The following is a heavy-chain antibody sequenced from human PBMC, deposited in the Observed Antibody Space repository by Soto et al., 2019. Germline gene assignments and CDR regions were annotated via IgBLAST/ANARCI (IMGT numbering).Heavy chain of an antibody. CDR2: ISGSGGST. V-gene: IGHV3-23*01. D-gene: IGHD5-12*01. CDR1: GFTFSSYA. CDR3: AKESCSGYPYYYYYGMDV. Sequence: EVQLLESGGGLVQPGGSLRLSCAASGFTFSSYAMSWVRQAPGKGLEWVSAISGSGGSTYYADSVKGRFTISRDKSKNTLYLQMNSLRADDTAVYYCAKESCSGYPYYYYYGMDVWGQGTTVTVSS. J-gene: IGHJ6*02.